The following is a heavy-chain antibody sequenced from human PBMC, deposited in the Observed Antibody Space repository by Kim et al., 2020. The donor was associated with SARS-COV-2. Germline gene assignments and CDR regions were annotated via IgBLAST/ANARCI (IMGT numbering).Heavy chain of an antibody. Sequence: SGRVGSTYSAASVKGRFTISRDNSKNTLYLQMNSLRAEDTAVYYCATLRHWGQGTLVTVSS. V-gene: IGHV3-23*01. D-gene: IGHD5-12*01. CDR3: ATLRH. CDR2: SGRVGST. J-gene: IGHJ4*02.